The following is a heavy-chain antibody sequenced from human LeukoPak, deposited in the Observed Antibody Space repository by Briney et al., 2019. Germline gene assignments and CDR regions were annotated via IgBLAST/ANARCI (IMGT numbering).Heavy chain of an antibody. J-gene: IGHJ4*02. V-gene: IGHV3-23*01. Sequence: AGGSLRLSCAASGFTFNNYAMSWVRQAPGKGLEWVSIISSGGGSTYYADSVKGRFTISRDNAKNSLYLQMNSLRAEDTAVYYCARALYLGIAVAGTTCDYWGQGTLVTVSS. D-gene: IGHD6-19*01. CDR2: ISSGGGST. CDR1: GFTFNNYA. CDR3: ARALYLGIAVAGTTCDY.